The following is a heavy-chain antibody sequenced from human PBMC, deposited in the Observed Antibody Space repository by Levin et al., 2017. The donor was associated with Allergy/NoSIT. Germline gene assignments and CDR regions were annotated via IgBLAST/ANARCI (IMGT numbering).Heavy chain of an antibody. V-gene: IGHV5-51*03. CDR2: IYPGDSDT. D-gene: IGHD3/OR15-3a*01. CDR3: ARLISGTGLPLRLSTLDY. CDR1: GYSFTSYW. Sequence: PVASVKVSCKGSGYSFTSYWIGWVRQMPGKGLEWMGIIYPGDSDTRYSPSFQGQVTISADKSISTAYLQWSSLKASDTAMYYCARLISGTGLPLRLSTLDYWGQGTLVTVSS. J-gene: IGHJ4*02.